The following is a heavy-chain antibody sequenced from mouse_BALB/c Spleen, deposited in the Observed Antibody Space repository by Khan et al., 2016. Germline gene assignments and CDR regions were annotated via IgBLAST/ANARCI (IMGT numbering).Heavy chain of an antibody. J-gene: IGHJ2*01. V-gene: IGHV3-1*02. Sequence: VQLKESGPDLVKPSQSVSLTCTVTGFSITSGYSWHWIRQFPGNKLECMGYINYSGNTNYNPSLKSRISITRDNSKNQFFLQLNSVTTEDTATYYCARDYYGSSYFDYWGQGTTLTVSS. CDR2: INYSGNT. CDR1: GFSITSGYS. CDR3: ARDYYGSSYFDY. D-gene: IGHD1-1*01.